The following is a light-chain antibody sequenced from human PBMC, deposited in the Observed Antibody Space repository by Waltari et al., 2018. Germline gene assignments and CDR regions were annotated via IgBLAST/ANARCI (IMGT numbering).Light chain of an antibody. CDR1: QSLVHSNGNTY. CDR2: RVS. V-gene: IGKV2-30*02. J-gene: IGKJ4*01. CDR3: MQGTHWPPT. Sequence: DVVLSQSPLSLPITLGQPASISCTSRQSLVHSNGNTYLNWYQQRPGQSPRRLIYRVSNRDSGVPDRISGSDSGTDFTLTINRVEAEDVGVYYCMQGTHWPPTFGGGTKVEIK.